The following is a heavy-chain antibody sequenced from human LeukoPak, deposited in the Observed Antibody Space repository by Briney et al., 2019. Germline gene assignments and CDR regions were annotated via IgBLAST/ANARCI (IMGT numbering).Heavy chain of an antibody. CDR2: ISGSGGST. J-gene: IGHJ4*02. CDR3: ARDRFLDY. CDR1: GFTFSSYA. D-gene: IGHD3-10*01. V-gene: IGHV3-23*01. Sequence: GGSLRLSCAASGFTFSSYAMSWVRQAPGKGLEWVSGISGSGGSTYYADSVKGRFTISRDNAKNSLYLQMNSLRAEDTAVYYCARDRFLDYWGQGTLVTVSS.